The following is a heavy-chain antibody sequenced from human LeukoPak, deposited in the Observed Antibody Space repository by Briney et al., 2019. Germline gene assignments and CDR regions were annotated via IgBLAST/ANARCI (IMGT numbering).Heavy chain of an antibody. CDR3: ARKRDCNAGGCYEDY. CDR1: GGSISSSGYF. Sequence: AETLSLTCTVSGGSISSSGYFWGWFRQPPGNALEWLGSINYSGSTYSSPSPTNRITVSVDTSTNQFSLRLSSVTAADTSVYYCARKRDCNAGGCYEDYWGQGTLVTVSS. D-gene: IGHD2-15*01. J-gene: IGHJ4*02. V-gene: IGHV4-39*01. CDR2: INYSGST.